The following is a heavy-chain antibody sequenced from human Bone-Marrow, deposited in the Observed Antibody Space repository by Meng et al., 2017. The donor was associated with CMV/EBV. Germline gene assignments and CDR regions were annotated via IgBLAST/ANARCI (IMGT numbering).Heavy chain of an antibody. V-gene: IGHV3-53*01. Sequence: GGSLRLSCAASGFTFSSYWMHWVRQAPGKGLEWVSVIYSGGSTYFADSVKGRFTISRDNSKNTLYLQMNSLRAEDSAVYYCATGREHKYYGMDVWGQGTTVTVSS. CDR1: GFTFSSYW. D-gene: IGHD1-26*01. CDR2: IYSGGST. J-gene: IGHJ6*02. CDR3: ATGREHKYYGMDV.